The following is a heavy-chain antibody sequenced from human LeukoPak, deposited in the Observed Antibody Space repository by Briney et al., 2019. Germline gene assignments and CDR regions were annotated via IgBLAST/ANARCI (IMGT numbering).Heavy chain of an antibody. CDR1: GYTFTGYY. J-gene: IGHJ4*02. CDR3: ARDDFWSGYPFDY. CDR2: INPNSGGT. V-gene: IGHV1-2*02. D-gene: IGHD3-3*01. Sequence: ASVKVSCKASGYTFTGYYMHWVRQAPGQGLEWMGWINPNSGGTNYAQKFQGRVIMTRDTSISTAYMELSRLRSDDTAVYYCARDDFWSGYPFDYWGQGTLVTVSS.